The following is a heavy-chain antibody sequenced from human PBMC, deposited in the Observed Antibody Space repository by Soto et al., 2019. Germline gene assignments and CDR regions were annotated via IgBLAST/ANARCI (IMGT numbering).Heavy chain of an antibody. Sequence: ASVKVSCKTSGYTFTDYGISWVRQAPGQGLEWMGWISTAHSDVGYAQKFQGRFTMTTDKSTGTAYMELRSLTSDDTAVYFCARDLTYRRQYWGKGTLVTVSS. J-gene: IGHJ4*02. D-gene: IGHD1-26*01. CDR1: GYTFTDYG. CDR2: ISTAHSDV. V-gene: IGHV1-18*01. CDR3: ARDLTYRRQY.